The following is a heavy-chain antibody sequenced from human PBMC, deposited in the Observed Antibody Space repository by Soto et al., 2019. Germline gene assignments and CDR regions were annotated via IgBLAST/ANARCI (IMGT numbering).Heavy chain of an antibody. CDR1: GGSISSGGYS. CDR3: AREGPYDFWSGYQGGWFDP. CDR2: IYHSGST. V-gene: IGHV4-30-2*01. D-gene: IGHD3-3*01. J-gene: IGHJ5*02. Sequence: QLQLQESGSGLVKPSQTLSLTCAVSGGSISSGGYSWSWIRQPPGKGLEWIGYIYHSGSTYYNPSLKSRVTISVDRSKNQLSLKLSSLTAADTAVYYCAREGPYDFWSGYQGGWFDPWGQGTLVTVSS.